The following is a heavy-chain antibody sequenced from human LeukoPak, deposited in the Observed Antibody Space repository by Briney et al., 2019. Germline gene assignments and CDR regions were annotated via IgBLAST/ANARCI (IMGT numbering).Heavy chain of an antibody. CDR3: ATETIAAAGIYYFDY. V-gene: IGHV1-24*01. CDR2: FDPEDGET. Sequence: ASVKVSCKVSGYTLTELSMHWVRQAPGKGLEWMGGFDPEDGETIYAQKFQGRVTMTKDTSTDTAYMELSSLRSEDTAVYYCATETIAAAGIYYFDYWGQGTLVTVSS. J-gene: IGHJ4*02. CDR1: GYTLTELS. D-gene: IGHD6-13*01.